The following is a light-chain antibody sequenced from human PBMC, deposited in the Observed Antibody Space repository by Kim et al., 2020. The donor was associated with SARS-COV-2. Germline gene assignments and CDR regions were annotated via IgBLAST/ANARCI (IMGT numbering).Light chain of an antibody. CDR3: QQRSNWPPALT. CDR1: QSVSSN. Sequence: ENVLTQSPATLSLSPGERATLSCRASQSVSSNLAWYQQKAGQAPRLLISDASNRATGIPARFTGSGSGTAFTLTISSLEPEDFAVYYCQQRSNWPPALTFGGGTKVEI. V-gene: IGKV3-11*01. CDR2: DAS. J-gene: IGKJ4*01.